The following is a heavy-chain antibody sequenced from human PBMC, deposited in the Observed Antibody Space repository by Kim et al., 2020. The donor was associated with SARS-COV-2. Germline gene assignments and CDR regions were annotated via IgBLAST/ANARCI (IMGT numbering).Heavy chain of an antibody. D-gene: IGHD3-3*01. CDR1: GFTFSSYG. V-gene: IGHV3-30*18. CDR2: ISYDGSNK. J-gene: IGHJ6*02. CDR3: AKDGDWNLGITIFAYYYGMDV. Sequence: GGSLRLSCAASGFTFSSYGMHWVRQAPGKGLEWVAVISYDGSNKYYADSVKGRFTISRDNSKNTLYLQMNSLRAEDTAVYYCAKDGDWNLGITIFAYYYGMDVWGQGTTVTVSS.